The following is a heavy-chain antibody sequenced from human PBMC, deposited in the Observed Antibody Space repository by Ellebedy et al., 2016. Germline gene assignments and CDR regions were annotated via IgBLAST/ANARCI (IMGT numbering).Heavy chain of an antibody. V-gene: IGHV3-7*01. D-gene: IGHD2-2*01. CDR1: GGIFSGTS. Sequence: GESLKISXAASGGIFSGTSMNWVRQAPGKGLEWVANINQDGSEKHYVDSVKGRFTISRDNAKNSLYLQMNNLRSEDTAVYRFADAIDYWGQGTLVTVSS. CDR2: INQDGSEK. CDR3: ADAIDY. J-gene: IGHJ4*01.